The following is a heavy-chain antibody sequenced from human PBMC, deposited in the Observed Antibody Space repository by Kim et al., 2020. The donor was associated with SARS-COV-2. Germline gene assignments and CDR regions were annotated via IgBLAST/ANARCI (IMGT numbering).Heavy chain of an antibody. CDR2: ISYDGSNK. J-gene: IGHJ4*02. V-gene: IGHV3-30*18. D-gene: IGHD6-19*01. Sequence: GGSLRLSCAASGFTFSSYGMHWVRQAPGKGLEWVAVISYDGSNKYYADSVKGRFTISRDNFKNTLYLQMNSLRAEDTAVYYCAKSGEQWLVSDKFDYWGQGTLVTVSS. CDR1: GFTFSSYG. CDR3: AKSGEQWLVSDKFDY.